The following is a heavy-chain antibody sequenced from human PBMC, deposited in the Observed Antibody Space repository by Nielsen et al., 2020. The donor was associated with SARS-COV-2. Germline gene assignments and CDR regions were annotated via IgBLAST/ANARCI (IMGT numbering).Heavy chain of an antibody. D-gene: IGHD1-1*01. J-gene: IGHJ6*02. CDR3: ARDRQYNWNDYNGMDV. CDR1: DYSFSDYG. CDR2: ISGDSGNT. V-gene: IGHV1-18*01. Sequence: ASVKVSCKASDYSFSDYGISWVRQAPGQGLEWMGWISGDSGNTMYAEKFQGRVTLTTETSTSTAYMEVKCLRADDTAVYYCARDRQYNWNDYNGMDVWGQGSTVNVSS.